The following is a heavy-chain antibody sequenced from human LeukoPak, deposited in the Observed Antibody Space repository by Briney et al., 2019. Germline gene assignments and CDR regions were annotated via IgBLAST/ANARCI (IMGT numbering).Heavy chain of an antibody. Sequence: ASVKVSCKASGYTFNNYGISWVRQAPGQGLEWMGWVSSYNGDTNYAQKFQGRVTMSTDTSTSTAYMELRSLRFDDTAIYYCAKDWHILTGRNCFDPWGQGTLVTVSS. CDR2: VSSYNGDT. CDR3: AKDWHILTGRNCFDP. CDR1: GYTFNNYG. V-gene: IGHV1-18*01. D-gene: IGHD3-9*01. J-gene: IGHJ5*02.